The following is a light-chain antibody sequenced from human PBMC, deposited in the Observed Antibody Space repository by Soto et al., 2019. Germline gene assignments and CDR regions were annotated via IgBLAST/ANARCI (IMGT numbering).Light chain of an antibody. CDR3: QQYGSSPRT. J-gene: IGKJ1*01. Sequence: EIVMTQSPATLSVSPGERATLPFMASQSVSSNLAWYQQKPGRAPRLLMDGASTRATGIPARFGGSGSGTDFTLTISRLEPEDFAVYYCQQYGSSPRTFGQGTKVEIK. CDR1: QSVSSN. CDR2: GAS. V-gene: IGKV3-15*01.